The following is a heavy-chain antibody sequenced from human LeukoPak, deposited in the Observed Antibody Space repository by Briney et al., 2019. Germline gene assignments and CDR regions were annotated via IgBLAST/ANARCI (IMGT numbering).Heavy chain of an antibody. D-gene: IGHD2-15*01. Sequence: SETLSLTCTVSGYSISSGYYWGWIRQPPGKGLEWIGSIYHSGSTYYNPSLKSRVTISVDTSKNQFSLKLTSVTAADPAVYYCARVAATSFDYWGQGTLVTVSS. CDR1: GYSISSGYY. V-gene: IGHV4-38-2*02. J-gene: IGHJ4*02. CDR2: IYHSGST. CDR3: ARVAATSFDY.